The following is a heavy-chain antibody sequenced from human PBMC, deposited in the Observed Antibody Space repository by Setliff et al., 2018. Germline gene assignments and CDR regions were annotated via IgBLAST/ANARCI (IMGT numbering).Heavy chain of an antibody. Sequence: PSETLSLTCDVSGSSISSGHYWGWIRQPPGKGLEWIGSIFYSGRTFYNPSLKSRVTRPVYKSRNQFSLRLTSVTAADTAIYYCTRAYSGSHDYWGQGTLVTVSS. CDR3: TRAYSGSHDY. D-gene: IGHD1-26*01. V-gene: IGHV4-38-2*01. CDR2: IFYSGRT. CDR1: GSSISSGHY. J-gene: IGHJ4*02.